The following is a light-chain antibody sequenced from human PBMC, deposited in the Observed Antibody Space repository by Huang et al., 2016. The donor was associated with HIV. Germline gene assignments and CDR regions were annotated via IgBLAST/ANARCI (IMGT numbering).Light chain of an antibody. J-gene: IGKJ3*01. CDR3: MQALQTPFT. CDR1: QSLLHINGNTY. CDR2: LGS. V-gene: IGKV2-28*01. Sequence: IVMTQSPLSLPVTPGEPASISCRSTQSLLHINGNTYLDWYLQKPGQSPQLLILLGSKRASGVPDRFSGSGSGTDFTLKISRVEAEDVGVYYCMQALQTPFTFGPGTKVDIK.